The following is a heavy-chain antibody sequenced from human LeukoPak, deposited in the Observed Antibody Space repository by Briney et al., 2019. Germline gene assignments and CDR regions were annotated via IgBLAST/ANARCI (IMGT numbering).Heavy chain of an antibody. CDR1: GFTFSIYW. D-gene: IGHD3-10*01. J-gene: IGHJ6*03. CDR2: IKPDGSEE. Sequence: GGSLRLSCAASGFTFSIYWMSWVRQAPGKGLEWVANIKPDGSEEYYVDSVKGRFTISRDNAKNSLYLQMNSLRAEDTAVYYCAREGGITMVRGLMRYYYYYMDVWGKGTTVTVSS. CDR3: AREGGITMVRGLMRYYYYYMDV. V-gene: IGHV3-7*01.